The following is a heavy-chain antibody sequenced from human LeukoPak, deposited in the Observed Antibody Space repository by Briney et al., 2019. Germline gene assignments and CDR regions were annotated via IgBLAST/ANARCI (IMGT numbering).Heavy chain of an antibody. V-gene: IGHV4-34*01. Sequence: SETLSLTCAVYGGSFSGYYWSWIRQPPGKGLEWIGEINHSGSTNYNPSLKSRVAISVDTSKNQFSLKLSSVTAADTAVYYCARGPVRDYSNYWGQGTLVTVSS. J-gene: IGHJ4*02. CDR1: GGSFSGYY. CDR2: INHSGST. D-gene: IGHD4-11*01. CDR3: ARGPVRDYSNY.